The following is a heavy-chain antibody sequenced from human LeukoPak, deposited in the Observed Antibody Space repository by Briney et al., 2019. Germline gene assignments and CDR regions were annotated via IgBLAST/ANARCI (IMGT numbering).Heavy chain of an antibody. Sequence: ASVKVSCKASGYTLTSYYMHWERQAPGQGLEWMGIINPSGGSTSYAQKFQGRVTMTRDTSTSTVYMELSSLGSEDTAVYYCASSHPGYCSSTSCRHFDYWGQGTLVTVSS. D-gene: IGHD2-2*01. CDR3: ASSHPGYCSSTSCRHFDY. CDR1: GYTLTSYY. V-gene: IGHV1-46*01. CDR2: INPSGGST. J-gene: IGHJ4*02.